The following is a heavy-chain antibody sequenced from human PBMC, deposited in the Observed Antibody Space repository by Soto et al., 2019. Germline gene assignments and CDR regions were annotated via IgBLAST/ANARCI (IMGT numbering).Heavy chain of an antibody. V-gene: IGHV3-23*01. CDR1: EFGVSNNF. CDR3: ASRRSGWYFEY. D-gene: IGHD6-19*01. CDR2: ISGSGSGT. J-gene: IGHJ4*02. Sequence: GGSLRLSCVVSEFGVSNNFMTWVRQAPGKGLEWVSVISGSGSGTYYADSVKGRFTISRDNSKTTLYLHMNSLRAEDTAVYYCASRRSGWYFEYWGQGTPVTVSS.